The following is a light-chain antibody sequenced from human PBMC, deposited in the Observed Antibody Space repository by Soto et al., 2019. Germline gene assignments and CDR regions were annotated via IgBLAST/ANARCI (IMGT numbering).Light chain of an antibody. J-gene: IGLJ2*01. CDR3: CSYAGSSVVV. CDR1: SSDVGSYNL. Sequence: QSALTQPASVSGSPGQSITISCTGTSSDVGSYNLVSWYQQHPGKAPKLMIYEVSKRHSGVSNRFSGSKSGNTASLTISGLQAEDEADYYCCSYAGSSVVVFGGGTKPTVL. CDR2: EVS. V-gene: IGLV2-23*02.